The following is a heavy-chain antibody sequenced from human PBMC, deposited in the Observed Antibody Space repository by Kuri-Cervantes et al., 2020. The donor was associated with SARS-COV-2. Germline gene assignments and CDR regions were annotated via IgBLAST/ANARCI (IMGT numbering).Heavy chain of an antibody. V-gene: IGHV1-69*13. CDR1: GGTFSNHA. J-gene: IGHJ4*02. D-gene: IGHD1-26*01. Sequence: SVKVSCKSSGGTFSNHAISWVRQAPGQGLEWMGGILPILDAANYAQKFQGRVTITADESTSTAYMELSSLRSEDTAVYYCARERASGWAGDFDYWGQGTLVTVSS. CDR2: ILPILDAA. CDR3: ARERASGWAGDFDY.